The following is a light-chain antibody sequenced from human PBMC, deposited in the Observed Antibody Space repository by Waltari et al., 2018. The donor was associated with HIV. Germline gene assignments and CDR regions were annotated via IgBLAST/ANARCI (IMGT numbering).Light chain of an antibody. V-gene: IGLV1-47*01. Sequence: QSVLTQPPSASGTPGQRVTLSCSGSSSNIGGNLVYWYQQLPGTATKLPTYRDNQRPSGSPDLFSGSKSGTSASLAINGLRCEDEADYYCAAWDDSLSGLYVFGTGTKVTVL. CDR1: SSNIGGNL. CDR2: RDN. J-gene: IGLJ1*01. CDR3: AAWDDSLSGLYV.